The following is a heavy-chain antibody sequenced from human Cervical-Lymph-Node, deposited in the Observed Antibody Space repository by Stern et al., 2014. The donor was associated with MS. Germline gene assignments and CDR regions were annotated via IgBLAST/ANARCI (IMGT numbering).Heavy chain of an antibody. V-gene: IGHV5-51*01. CDR1: GYSFTSYW. Sequence: EVQLVQSGAEVKKPGESLKISCKGFGYSFTSYWIGWVRQMPGKGLEWMGIIFPGDSDTSYNPSFKGQVTISADKAISTAYLQWSSLKASDTAIYYCARQYSVTTPFDYWGRGTLVAVSS. CDR3: ARQYSVTTPFDY. CDR2: IFPGDSDT. D-gene: IGHD4-11*01. J-gene: IGHJ4*02.